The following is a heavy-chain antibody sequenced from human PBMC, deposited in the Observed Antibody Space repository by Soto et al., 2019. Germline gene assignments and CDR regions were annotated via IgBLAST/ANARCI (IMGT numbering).Heavy chain of an antibody. CDR3: ARSPPGTLVFDY. J-gene: IGHJ4*02. CDR1: GGSISSYY. CDR2: IYYSGST. V-gene: IGHV4-59*01. Sequence: PSETLSLTCTVSGGSISSYYWSWIRQPPGKGLEWIGYIYYSGSTNYNPSLKSRVTISVDTSKNQFSLKLSSVTAADTAVYYCARSPPGTLVFDYWGQGTLVTVSS.